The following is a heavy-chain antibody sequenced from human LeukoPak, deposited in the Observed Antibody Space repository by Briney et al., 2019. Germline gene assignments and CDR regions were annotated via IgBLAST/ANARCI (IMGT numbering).Heavy chain of an antibody. CDR2: IIPIFGTA. V-gene: IGHV1-69*13. CDR3: ARGPLSRTAYYGMDV. CDR1: GGTFSSYA. Sequence: PEASVKVSCKASGGTFSSYAFSWVRQAPGQGLEWMGGIIPIFGTANYAQKFQGRVTITADESTSTAYMELSSLRSEDTAVYYCARGPLSRTAYYGMDVWGQGTTVTVSS. J-gene: IGHJ6*02.